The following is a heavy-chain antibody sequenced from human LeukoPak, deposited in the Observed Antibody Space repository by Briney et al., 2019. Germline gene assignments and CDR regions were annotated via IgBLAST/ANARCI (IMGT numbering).Heavy chain of an antibody. J-gene: IGHJ5*02. CDR1: GFTFSKAW. D-gene: IGHD6-13*01. CDR3: ARDLSGYSRMGWFDP. Sequence: GGSLRLSCAASGFTFSKAWMSWVRQAPGKGLEWVGHVKRKTDGGTTEYAAPVKGRFIISRDNSKNTLYLQMNSLRAEDTAVYYCARDLSGYSRMGWFDPWGQGILVTVSS. CDR2: VKRKTDGGTT. V-gene: IGHV3-15*01.